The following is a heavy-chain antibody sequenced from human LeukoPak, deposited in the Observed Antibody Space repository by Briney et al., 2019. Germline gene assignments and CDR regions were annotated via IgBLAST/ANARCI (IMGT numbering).Heavy chain of an antibody. Sequence: GGSLRLSCAASGFTFSSFWMSWVRQAPGKGLEWGANIKQDGSEKYYVDSVKGRFTNSRDNAKNSLYLQMNSLRAEDTAVYYCAGSYFLLRYFQHWGRGTLVTVSS. CDR1: GFTFSSFW. V-gene: IGHV3-7*01. CDR3: AGSYFLLRYFQH. CDR2: IKQDGSEK. J-gene: IGHJ1*01. D-gene: IGHD1-26*01.